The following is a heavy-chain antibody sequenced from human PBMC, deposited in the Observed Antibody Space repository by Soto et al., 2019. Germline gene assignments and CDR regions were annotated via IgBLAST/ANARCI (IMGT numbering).Heavy chain of an antibody. CDR1: GFTFSSYG. D-gene: IGHD2-2*01. Sequence: VGSLRLSCAASGFTFSSYGMHWVRQAPGKGLEWVALSRFHGSNEFYADSVKGRFTISRDNSKNTLYLQMNSLRAEDTAVYYWSSERRDSPAIFDFWGQGTLVPVSS. V-gene: IGHV3-33*01. CDR2: SRFHGSNE. CDR3: SSERRDSPAIFDF. J-gene: IGHJ4*02.